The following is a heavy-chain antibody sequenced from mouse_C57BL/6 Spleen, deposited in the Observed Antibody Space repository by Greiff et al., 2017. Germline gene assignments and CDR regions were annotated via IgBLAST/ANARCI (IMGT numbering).Heavy chain of an antibody. CDR2: ISDGGSYT. D-gene: IGHD2-5*01. Sequence: EVKLEESGGGLVKPGGSLKLSCAASGFTFSSYAMSWVRQTPEKRLEWVATISDGGSYTYYPDNVKGRFTISRDNAKNNLYLQMSHLKSEDTAMYYCARDRDSNYPMDYWGQGTSVTVSS. CDR1: GFTFSSYA. J-gene: IGHJ4*01. V-gene: IGHV5-4*01. CDR3: ARDRDSNYPMDY.